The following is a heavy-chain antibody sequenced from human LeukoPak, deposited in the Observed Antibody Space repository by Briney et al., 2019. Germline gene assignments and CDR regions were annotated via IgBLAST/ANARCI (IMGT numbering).Heavy chain of an antibody. D-gene: IGHD6-19*01. J-gene: IGHJ3*02. CDR1: GFTFDDYA. CDR3: AKDTGGGIGFGSGFAIDI. CDR2: ISWNSGSI. Sequence: PGGSLRLSCAASGFTFDDYAMHWVRQAPGKGLEWVSGISWNSGSIGYADSVKGRFTISRDNAKNSLYLQMNSLRAEDMALYYCAKDTGGGIGFGSGFAIDIWGQGTMVTVSS. V-gene: IGHV3-9*03.